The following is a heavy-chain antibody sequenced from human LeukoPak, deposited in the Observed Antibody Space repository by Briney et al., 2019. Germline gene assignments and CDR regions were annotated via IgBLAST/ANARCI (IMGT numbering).Heavy chain of an antibody. Sequence: QPGRSLRLSCAASGFTFDDYAMHWVRQAPGKGLEWVSGISWNSGSIGYADSVKGRFTISRDNAKNSLYLQMNSLRAEDTALYYCARDLNGGWQYYYYYYGMDVWGQGTTVTVSS. J-gene: IGHJ6*02. CDR2: ISWNSGSI. CDR3: ARDLNGGWQYYYYYYGMDV. CDR1: GFTFDDYA. D-gene: IGHD3-16*01. V-gene: IGHV3-9*01.